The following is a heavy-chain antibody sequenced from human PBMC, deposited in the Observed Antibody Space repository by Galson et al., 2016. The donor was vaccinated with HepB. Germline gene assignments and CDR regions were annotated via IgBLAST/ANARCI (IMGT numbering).Heavy chain of an antibody. D-gene: IGHD3-22*01. CDR3: AREMLKFYDSNGRPYNWFDP. Sequence: SLRLSCAASGFTFSDYGMHWVRQAPGKGLEWVAVIWYDGSKKFYADSVKGRFSISRDNSKNILYLQMDSLRADDTAVYYCAREMLKFYDSNGRPYNWFDPWGQGMLVTVSS. V-gene: IGHV3-33*01. CDR2: IWYDGSKK. J-gene: IGHJ5*02. CDR1: GFTFSDYG.